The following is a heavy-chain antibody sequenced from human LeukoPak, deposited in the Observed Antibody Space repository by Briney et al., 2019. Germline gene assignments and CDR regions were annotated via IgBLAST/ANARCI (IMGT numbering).Heavy chain of an antibody. J-gene: IGHJ6*03. CDR1: GGSISSYY. Sequence: SETLSLTCTVSGGSISSYYWSWIRQPAGKGLEWIGRIYTSGSTNYNPSLKSRVTMPVDTSKNQFSLKLSSVTAADTAVYYCARTLGYSSGWGYYYYMDVWGKGTTVTVSS. V-gene: IGHV4-4*07. CDR2: IYTSGST. D-gene: IGHD6-19*01. CDR3: ARTLGYSSGWGYYYYMDV.